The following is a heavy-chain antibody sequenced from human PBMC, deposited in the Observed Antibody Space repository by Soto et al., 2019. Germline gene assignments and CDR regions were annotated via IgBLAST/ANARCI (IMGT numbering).Heavy chain of an antibody. CDR1: GYTFTSYY. D-gene: IGHD2-8*01. V-gene: IGHV1-46*01. Sequence: QVQLVQSGAEVKKPGASVKVSCKASGYTFTSYYMHWVRQAPGQGLEWMGIINPSGGSTRYAQKFQGRVTMTRDTSTSTVYMELSSLRSEDTAVYYCAREGGNCTNGVCYTPPFDYWGQGTLVTVSS. CDR3: AREGGNCTNGVCYTPPFDY. J-gene: IGHJ4*02. CDR2: INPSGGST.